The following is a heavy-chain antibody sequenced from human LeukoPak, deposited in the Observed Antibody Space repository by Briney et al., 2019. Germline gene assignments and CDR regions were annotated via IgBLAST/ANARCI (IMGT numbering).Heavy chain of an antibody. CDR2: IIPIFGTA. J-gene: IGHJ4*02. CDR3: ARAPIPADIVVVPAAQLGYYFDY. CDR1: GGTFISYA. V-gene: IGHV1-69*13. Sequence: SVKVSCKASGGTFISYAISWVRQAPGQGLEWMGGIIPIFGTANYAQKFQGRVTITADESTSTAYMELSSLRSEDTAVYYCARAPIPADIVVVPAAQLGYYFDYWGQGTLVTVSS. D-gene: IGHD2-2*01.